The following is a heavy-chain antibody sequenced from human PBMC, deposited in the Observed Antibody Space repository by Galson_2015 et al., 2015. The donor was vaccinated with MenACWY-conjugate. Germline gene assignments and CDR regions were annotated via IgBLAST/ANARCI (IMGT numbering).Heavy chain of an antibody. CDR2: ISPSSTYT. CDR3: AVYCSSTRCYGASGGY. Sequence: SLRLSCAASGFTFNSYNMNWVRQAPGTGLEWVSSISPSSTYTFYADSVKGRFTISRDNAENSLYLQMNSLRAEDTAVYYCAVYCSSTRCYGASGGYWGQGTLVTVSS. V-gene: IGHV3-21*01. D-gene: IGHD2-2*01. CDR1: GFTFNSYN. J-gene: IGHJ4*02.